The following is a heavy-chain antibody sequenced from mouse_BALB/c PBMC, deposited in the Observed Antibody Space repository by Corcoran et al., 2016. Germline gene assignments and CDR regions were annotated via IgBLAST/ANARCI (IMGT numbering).Heavy chain of an antibody. CDR1: GFNIKDTY. Sequence: EVQLQQSGAELVKPGASVKLSCTASGFNIKDTYMHWVKQRPEQGLEWMGRIDPANGNTKFDPKFQGKATMTADTSSNTVYLQLSSLTSEATAVYDCGRSREGNYVVYWGQGTTLTVSS. V-gene: IGHV14-3*02. CDR3: GRSREGNYVVY. J-gene: IGHJ2*01. D-gene: IGHD2-1*01. CDR2: IDPANGNT.